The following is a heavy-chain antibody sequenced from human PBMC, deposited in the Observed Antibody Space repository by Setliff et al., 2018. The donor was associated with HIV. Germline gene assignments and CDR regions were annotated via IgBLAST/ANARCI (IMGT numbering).Heavy chain of an antibody. CDR1: GFTFSDYY. CDR2: ISSSGTYT. D-gene: IGHD3-22*01. CDR3: ARPNYYDSSGSFDY. Sequence: GGSLRLSCAASGFTFSDYYMSWIRQTPGKGLEWLSYISSSGTYTNYADSVKGRFTISRDNSKNTVYLQMNSLRAEDTAVYYCARPNYYDSSGSFDYWGQGTLVTVSS. J-gene: IGHJ4*02. V-gene: IGHV3-11*03.